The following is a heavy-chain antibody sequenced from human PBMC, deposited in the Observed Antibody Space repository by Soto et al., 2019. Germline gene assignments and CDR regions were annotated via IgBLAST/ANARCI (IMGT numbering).Heavy chain of an antibody. Sequence: EVQLLESGGGLGQPGGSLRLSCAASGFTFSSYAMTWVRQAPGRGLEWVSAISGTGSPTYYADSVKGRFTISRDNSXNXPYLQMNSLRADDTAVYYCARDMSGGTYNYYYGMDVWGQGTTVTVSS. CDR1: GFTFSSYA. CDR2: ISGTGSPT. V-gene: IGHV3-23*01. J-gene: IGHJ6*02. D-gene: IGHD1-26*01. CDR3: ARDMSGGTYNYYYGMDV.